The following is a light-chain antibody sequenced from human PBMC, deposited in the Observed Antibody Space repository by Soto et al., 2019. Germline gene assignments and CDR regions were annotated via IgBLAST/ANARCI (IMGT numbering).Light chain of an antibody. J-gene: IGKJ4*01. CDR1: QSLLNSDDGDTY. Sequence: DIVMTQTPLSLPVTPGEPASISCRSSQSLLNSDDGDTYLDWYLQKPGQSPQLLIYTLSYRASXAXDXXSGSGSATDFTLKISRVEAEDVGVYYYMHRIEFPLTFAGGTKVEFK. V-gene: IGKV2-40*01. CDR2: TLS. CDR3: MHRIEFPLT.